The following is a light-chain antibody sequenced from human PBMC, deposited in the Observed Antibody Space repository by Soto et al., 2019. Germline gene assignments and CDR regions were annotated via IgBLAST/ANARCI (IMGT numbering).Light chain of an antibody. CDR1: QSVSSNY. CDR3: QQYGSSIT. V-gene: IGKV3-20*01. Sequence: EVVLTQSPGTLSLSPGERATLSCRANQSVSSNYLVWYQQKPGQAPRLLIYGASSRATGIPDRFSGSGSGTDFTLTISRLEPEDFAVFYCQQYGSSITFGQGTRLEI. J-gene: IGKJ5*01. CDR2: GAS.